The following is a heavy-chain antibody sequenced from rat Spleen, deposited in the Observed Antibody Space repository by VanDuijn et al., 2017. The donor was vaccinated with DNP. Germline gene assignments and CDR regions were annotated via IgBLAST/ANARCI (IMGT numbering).Heavy chain of an antibody. J-gene: IGHJ1*01. CDR2: ISSNGGSI. CDR3: ARGNNNYPYWSFDF. CDR1: GFTFNYYW. D-gene: IGHD1-10*01. Sequence: EVQLVESGGDLVQPGRSLKLSCVASGFTFNYYWMAWIRQIPGKGLEWIASISSNGGSIYYADSVKGRFTISRDNAKTTLYLHMNSLRSEDTATYYCARGNNNYPYWSFDFWGPGTMVTVSS. V-gene: IGHV5-31*01.